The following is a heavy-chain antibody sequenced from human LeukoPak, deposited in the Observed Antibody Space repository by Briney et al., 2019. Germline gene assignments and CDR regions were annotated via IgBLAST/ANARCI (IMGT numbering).Heavy chain of an antibody. CDR3: ARETYYYDSSGKRGMFDP. D-gene: IGHD3-22*01. J-gene: IGHJ5*02. Sequence: PGGSLRLSCAASEFTFSIYAMSWVRQAPGKGLEWVSSITSAGENTFYTGSVKGRFTISRDNSRNTLYLQMNSLRAEDTAVYYCARETYYYDSSGKRGMFDPWGQGTLVTVSS. CDR2: ITSAGENT. CDR1: EFTFSIYA. V-gene: IGHV3-23*01.